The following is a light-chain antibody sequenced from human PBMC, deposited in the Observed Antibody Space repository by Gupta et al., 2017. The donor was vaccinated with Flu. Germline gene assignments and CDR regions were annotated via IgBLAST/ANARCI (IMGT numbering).Light chain of an antibody. J-gene: IGKJ1*01. CDR1: QSSSSW. CDR2: KTC. CDR3: QQNNSYSWT. Sequence: DRVASTCRHSQSSSSWWAWYQQRQGKAPNLLIDKTCRLGIAVPSRCSGSGSETDFTITSSSLQHYDFYTCYRQQNNSYSWTFGRGTKVEI. V-gene: IGKV1-5*03.